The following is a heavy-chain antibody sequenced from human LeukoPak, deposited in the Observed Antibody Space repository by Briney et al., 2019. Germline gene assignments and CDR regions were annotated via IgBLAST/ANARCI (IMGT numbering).Heavy chain of an antibody. CDR2: IYYRGST. D-gene: IGHD5-12*01. Sequence: PSETLSLTCAVSGDSIRSSSYYWGWIRQPPGRGLEWIGSIYYRGSTYYNPSLKSRVTISVAKSKSQFSLELTSVTFADTARQLCASGIVAIKSRVCDNWGQGSLITVSS. CDR1: GDSIRSSSYY. CDR3: ASGIVAIKSRVCDN. V-gene: IGHV4-39*01. J-gene: IGHJ4*02.